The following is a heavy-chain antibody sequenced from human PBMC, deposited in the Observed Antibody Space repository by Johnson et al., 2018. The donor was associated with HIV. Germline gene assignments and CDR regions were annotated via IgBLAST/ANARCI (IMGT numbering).Heavy chain of an antibody. J-gene: IGHJ3*02. CDR3: ARGLAMGHDAFDI. D-gene: IGHD1-26*01. Sequence: VQLVESGGGLVKPGGSLRLSCVASGFTFSDYYMSWIRQAPGKGLEWVGRIKSKTDGATTDYAVPVKCRFTISRDDSKNTLYLQMNNLRAEDTAVYYCARGLAMGHDAFDIWGQGTMVTVSS. CDR1: GFTFSDYY. V-gene: IGHV3-15*01. CDR2: IKSKTDGATT.